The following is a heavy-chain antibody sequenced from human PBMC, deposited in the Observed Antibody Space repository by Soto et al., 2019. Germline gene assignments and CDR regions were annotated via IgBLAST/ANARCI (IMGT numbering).Heavy chain of an antibody. V-gene: IGHV3-30*18. J-gene: IGHJ6*02. Sequence: VQLAESGGGLVQPGGSLRLSCAASGFTFSNYDMHWVRQATGRGLEWVAVISYDETNEHYVDSVKGRFTISRDNSKSILYLQMNRLRPEDTAVYKCAKDLRTTISDYGMDVWGQGTTVTVSS. CDR1: GFTFSNYD. CDR3: AKDLRTTISDYGMDV. CDR2: ISYDETNE.